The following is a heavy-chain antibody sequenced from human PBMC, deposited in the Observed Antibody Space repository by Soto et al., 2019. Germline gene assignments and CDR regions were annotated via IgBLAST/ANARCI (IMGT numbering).Heavy chain of an antibody. J-gene: IGHJ3*01. Sequence: EVQLVESGGGLVQPGGSLRLSCAASGFTFSSNWMHWVRQAPGKGLLWVSRINTDGSSTSYADSVKGRFTISRDNTKSTLYLQMNSLRAADTAVYYCARDLPGGWGQGTMVTVSS. CDR2: INTDGSST. CDR3: ARDLPGG. CDR1: GFTFSSNW. V-gene: IGHV3-74*01.